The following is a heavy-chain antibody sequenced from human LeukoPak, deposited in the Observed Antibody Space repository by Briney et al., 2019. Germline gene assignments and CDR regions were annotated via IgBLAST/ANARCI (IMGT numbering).Heavy chain of an antibody. CDR2: IGSSSLII. CDR3: AGDSYWLGGTIGAFDI. Sequence: HPGGSLRLSCAASGFTFSNYSANWVRQAPGKGLEWLSYIGSSSLIIYYADSVKGRFTISRDNAKNSLYLQINSLRAEDTAVYYCAGDSYWLGGTIGAFDIWGQGTMTVSS. CDR1: GFTFSNYS. J-gene: IGHJ3*02. D-gene: IGHD3-10*01. V-gene: IGHV3-48*04.